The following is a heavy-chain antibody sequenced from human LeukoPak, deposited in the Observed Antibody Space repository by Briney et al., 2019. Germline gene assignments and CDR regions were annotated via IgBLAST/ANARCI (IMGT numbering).Heavy chain of an antibody. Sequence: SSETLSLTCTVSGGSISSNGYYWGWVRQSPGEGLEWIGNIYYSGITYYNASLKSRVTISVDTSKNQFSLKLSSVTAADTAVYYCARDQGRWLVRTFDYWGQGTLVTVSS. CDR2: IYYSGIT. V-gene: IGHV4-39*07. J-gene: IGHJ4*02. D-gene: IGHD6-19*01. CDR3: ARDQGRWLVRTFDY. CDR1: GGSISSNGYY.